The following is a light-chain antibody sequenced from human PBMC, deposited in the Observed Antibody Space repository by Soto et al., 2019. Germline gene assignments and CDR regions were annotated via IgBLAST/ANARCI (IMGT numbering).Light chain of an antibody. CDR3: KQYNPFST. CDR2: NAS. CDR1: QSIDIW. V-gene: IGKV1-5*03. J-gene: IGKJ1*01. Sequence: DIQMTQSPSTLSASVGDRVTITCRASQSIDIWLAWYQQKPGQAPNLLIYNASAVETGVPSRFTGSGSGTHFTITISRLQSDDFATYHRKQYNPFSTFGQGTRVEMK.